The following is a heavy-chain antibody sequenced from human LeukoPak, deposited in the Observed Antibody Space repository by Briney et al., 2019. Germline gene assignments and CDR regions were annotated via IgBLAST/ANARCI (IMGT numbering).Heavy chain of an antibody. CDR2: IWYDGTHK. Sequence: PGGSLRLSCAASGFTFCSCGFHWVRQAPGKGLEWVAVIWYDGTHKYYADSVKGRLTISRDNSKNTVYLQMNSLRAEDTAVYYCVKDRGDGYRGFDYWGQGTLVTVSS. D-gene: IGHD5-24*01. CDR3: VKDRGDGYRGFDY. V-gene: IGHV3-33*06. CDR1: GFTFCSCG. J-gene: IGHJ4*02.